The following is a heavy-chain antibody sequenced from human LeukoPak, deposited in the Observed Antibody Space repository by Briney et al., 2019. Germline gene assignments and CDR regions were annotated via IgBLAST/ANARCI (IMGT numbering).Heavy chain of an antibody. Sequence: SETLSLTCTVSGGSISSGDYYWSWIRQPPGKGLEWIGYIYYSGSTYYNPPLKSRVTISVDTSKNHFSLKLSSVTAADTAVYYCARAPVDLYYYDSSGYYFDYWGQGTLVTVSS. CDR2: IYYSGST. CDR1: GGSISSGDYY. J-gene: IGHJ4*02. D-gene: IGHD3-22*01. CDR3: ARAPVDLYYYDSSGYYFDY. V-gene: IGHV4-30-4*01.